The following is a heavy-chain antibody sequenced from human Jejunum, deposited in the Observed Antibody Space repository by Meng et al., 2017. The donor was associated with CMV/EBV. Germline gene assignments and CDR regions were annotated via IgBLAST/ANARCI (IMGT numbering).Heavy chain of an antibody. J-gene: IGHJ5*02. D-gene: IGHD3-10*01. CDR3: ARDSYSHGSGSYNWFDP. CDR2: VHHSGSN. V-gene: IGHV4-59*01. Sequence: ITSCSWSWIRQRPAQGLELIGFVHHSGSNNYNPSLKSRLTMSVETSKNQFSLTLSSVTAADTAVYYCARDSYSHGSGSYNWFDPWGQGTLVTVSS. CDR1: ITSCS.